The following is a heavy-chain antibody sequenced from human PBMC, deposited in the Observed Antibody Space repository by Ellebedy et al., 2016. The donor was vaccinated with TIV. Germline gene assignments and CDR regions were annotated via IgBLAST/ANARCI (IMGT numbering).Heavy chain of an antibody. V-gene: IGHV3-48*02. Sequence: GGSLRLXXGASGFTFSFFGMNWVRQAPGKGLEWVSFIVGVGSSTHYADSVKGRFTISRDNAKDSLYLQMNSLRDEDTAIYYCARRGNYLGDAFDIWGQGTMVTVSS. CDR3: ARRGNYLGDAFDI. CDR2: IVGVGSST. CDR1: GFTFSFFG. J-gene: IGHJ3*02. D-gene: IGHD2/OR15-2a*01.